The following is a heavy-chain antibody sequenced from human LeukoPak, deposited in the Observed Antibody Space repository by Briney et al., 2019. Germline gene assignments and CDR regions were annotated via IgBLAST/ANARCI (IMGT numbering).Heavy chain of an antibody. V-gene: IGHV1-46*01. CDR3: ACYIVGATNFDY. CDR1: GYTFTSYY. D-gene: IGHD1-26*01. Sequence: ASVKVSCKASGYTFTSYYMHWVRQAPGQGLEWMGVINPSGGTTNYAQKFQGRVTITADEPTSTAYMELSSLRSEDTAVYYCACYIVGATNFDYWGQGTLVTVSS. J-gene: IGHJ4*02. CDR2: INPSGGTT.